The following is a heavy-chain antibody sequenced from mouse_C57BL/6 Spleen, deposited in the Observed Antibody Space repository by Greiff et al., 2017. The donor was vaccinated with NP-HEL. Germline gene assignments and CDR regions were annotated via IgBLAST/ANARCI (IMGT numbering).Heavy chain of an antibody. CDR1: GYTFTSYW. V-gene: IGHV1-69*01. J-gene: IGHJ4*01. CDR3: AGGHKGDMDY. Sequence: VQLQQSGAELVMPGASVKLSCKASGYTFTSYWMHWVKQRPGQGLEWIGEIDPSDSYTNYNQKFKGKSTLTVDKSSSTAYRHLSSLTSEDSAVYYCAGGHKGDMDYWGQGTSVTVSS. CDR2: IDPSDSYT.